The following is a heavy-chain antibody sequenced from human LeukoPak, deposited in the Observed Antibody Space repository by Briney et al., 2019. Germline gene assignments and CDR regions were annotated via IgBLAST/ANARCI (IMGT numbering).Heavy chain of an antibody. CDR1: GFTFSSYS. D-gene: IGHD1-26*01. V-gene: IGHV3-21*01. CDR2: ISSSSSYI. CDR3: ARDPYSGGYGDYYYYYMGL. J-gene: IGHJ6*03. Sequence: GGSLRLSCAASGFTFSSYSMNWVRQAPGKGLEWVSSISSSSSYIYYADSVKGRFTISRDNAKNSLYLQMNSLRAEDTAVYYCARDPYSGGYGDYYYYYMGLWGQGTTVTISS.